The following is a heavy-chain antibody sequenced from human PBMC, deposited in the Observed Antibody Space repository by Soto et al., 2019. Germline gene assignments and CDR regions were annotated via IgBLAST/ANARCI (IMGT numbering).Heavy chain of an antibody. Sequence: ASVKVSCKASGYTFTNHGISWVRQAPGQGLEWLGWISGHNGNTKYTQRIKGRVTMTADTSTSTAYMELRSLRSDDTAVYYCARDLYPLAYYFDFWGQGTLVTVS. CDR2: ISGHNGNT. CDR3: ARDLYPLAYYFDF. V-gene: IGHV1-18*04. J-gene: IGHJ4*02. D-gene: IGHD2-8*01. CDR1: GYTFTNHG.